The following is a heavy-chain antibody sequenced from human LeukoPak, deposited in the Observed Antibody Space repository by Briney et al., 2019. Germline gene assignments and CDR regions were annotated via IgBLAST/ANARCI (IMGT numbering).Heavy chain of an antibody. D-gene: IGHD2-15*01. V-gene: IGHV1-69*04. Sequence: GASVEVSCKASGGTFSSYAISWVRQAPGQGLEWMGRIIPILGIANYAQKFQGRVTITADKSTSTAYMELSSLRSEDTAVYYCARGLSCSGGRCSDYWGQGTLVTVSS. CDR1: GGTFSSYA. CDR2: IIPILGIA. CDR3: ARGLSCSGGRCSDY. J-gene: IGHJ4*02.